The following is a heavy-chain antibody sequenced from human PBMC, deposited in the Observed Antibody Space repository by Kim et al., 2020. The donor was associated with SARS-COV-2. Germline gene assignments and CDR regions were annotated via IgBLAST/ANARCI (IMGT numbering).Heavy chain of an antibody. V-gene: IGHV3-33*01. J-gene: IGHJ6*01. CDR3: ARSTWDGYSLSLYYGMD. Sequence: GGSLRLSCTASGFSFSRHGMHWVRQAPGKGLEWVAVVWNDGRSKYYADSVRGRFTFSRDNSQNTVFLQLSSLRPEDTAVYYCARSTWDGYSLSLYYGMD. CDR1: GFSFSRHG. D-gene: IGHD5-18*01. CDR2: VWNDGRSK.